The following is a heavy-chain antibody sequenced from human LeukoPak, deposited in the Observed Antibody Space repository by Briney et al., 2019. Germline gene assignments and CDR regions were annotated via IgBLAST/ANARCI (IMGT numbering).Heavy chain of an antibody. CDR1: GFTFTNYA. CDR2: ISGSGGST. D-gene: IGHD6-19*01. Sequence: GGSLRLSCAASGFTFTNYAMSWVRQAPGKGLEWVSSISGSGGSTYYADSVKGRFTISRDNSRNTLYLQMTSLRAEDTAVYYCAKDAVAGIEYFQHWGQGTLVTVSS. CDR3: AKDAVAGIEYFQH. J-gene: IGHJ1*01. V-gene: IGHV3-23*01.